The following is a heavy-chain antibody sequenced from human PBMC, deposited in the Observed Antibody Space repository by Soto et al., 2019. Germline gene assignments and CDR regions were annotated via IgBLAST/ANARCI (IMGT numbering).Heavy chain of an antibody. CDR2: ISGSGGST. D-gene: IGHD4-17*01. CDR1: GFTFSSYA. V-gene: IGHV3-23*01. Sequence: GGSLRLSCAASGFTFSSYAMSWVRQAPGKGLEWVSAISGSGGSTYYADSVKGRFTISRDNFKNTLYLQMNSLRAEDTAVYYCAKVGRDYGYYFDYWGQGTLVTVSS. J-gene: IGHJ4*02. CDR3: AKVGRDYGYYFDY.